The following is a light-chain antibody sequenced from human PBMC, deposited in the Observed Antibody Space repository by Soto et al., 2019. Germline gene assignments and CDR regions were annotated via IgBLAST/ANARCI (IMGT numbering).Light chain of an antibody. CDR1: QSVRSS. J-gene: IGKJ1*01. Sequence: EIVLTQSPGTLSLPPGERATLSCWASQSVRSSLAWYQQKPGQAPRLLIYDASARATDIPARFSGSGSGTEFTLTISSLQSEDSAVYYCQQYNNWPGTFGQGTKVDIK. CDR2: DAS. CDR3: QQYNNWPGT. V-gene: IGKV3-15*01.